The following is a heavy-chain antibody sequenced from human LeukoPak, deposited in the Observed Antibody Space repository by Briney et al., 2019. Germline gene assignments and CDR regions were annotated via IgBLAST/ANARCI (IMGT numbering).Heavy chain of an antibody. J-gene: IGHJ4*02. Sequence: SETLSLTCTVSGGSISSSSYYWGWIRQPPGKGLEWIGSFYYSGSTYYNPSLKSRVTISVDTSKNQFSLKLSSVTAADTAVYYCARVRSDSSGYYPDYFDYWGQGTLVTVSS. CDR3: ARVRSDSSGYYPDYFDY. CDR1: GGSISSSSYY. V-gene: IGHV4-39*01. D-gene: IGHD3-22*01. CDR2: FYYSGST.